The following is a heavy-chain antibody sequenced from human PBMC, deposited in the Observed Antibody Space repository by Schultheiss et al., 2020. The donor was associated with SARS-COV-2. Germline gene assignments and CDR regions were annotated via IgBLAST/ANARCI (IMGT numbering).Heavy chain of an antibody. CDR1: GGSFSGYY. J-gene: IGHJ6*03. D-gene: IGHD6-6*01. CDR2: IYYSGST. V-gene: IGHV4-34*11. Sequence: GSLRLSCAVYGGSFSGYYWSWIRQHPGKGLEWIGYIYYSGSTNYNPSLKSRVTISVDTPKNQFSLNLSSVTAADTAVYYCARARSSSSPLYHYYYMDVWGKGTTVTVSS. CDR3: ARARSSSSPLYHYYYMDV.